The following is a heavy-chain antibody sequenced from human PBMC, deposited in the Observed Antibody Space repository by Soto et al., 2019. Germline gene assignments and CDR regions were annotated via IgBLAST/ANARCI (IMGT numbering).Heavy chain of an antibody. Sequence: QLQLQESGPGLVKPSETLSLTCTVSGGSISSSSYYWGWIRQPPGKGLEWIGSIYYSGSTYYNPSLKSRVTISVDTSKNQFSLKVSSVTAADTAVYYCARPVEDGGAFDIWGQGTMVTVSS. CDR1: GGSISSSSYY. CDR3: ARPVEDGGAFDI. D-gene: IGHD3-16*01. CDR2: IYYSGST. V-gene: IGHV4-39*01. J-gene: IGHJ3*02.